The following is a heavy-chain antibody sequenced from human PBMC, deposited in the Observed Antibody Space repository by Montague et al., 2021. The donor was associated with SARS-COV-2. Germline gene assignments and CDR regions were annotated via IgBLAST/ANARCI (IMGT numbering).Heavy chain of an antibody. CDR3: ARTSASSDY. V-gene: IGHV6-1*01. CDR2: N. Sequence: NEYAVSVKSRITINPDTSKNQISLQLNSVTPEDTAGYYCARTSASSDYWGQGTLVTVSS. D-gene: IGHD1-26*01. J-gene: IGHJ4*02.